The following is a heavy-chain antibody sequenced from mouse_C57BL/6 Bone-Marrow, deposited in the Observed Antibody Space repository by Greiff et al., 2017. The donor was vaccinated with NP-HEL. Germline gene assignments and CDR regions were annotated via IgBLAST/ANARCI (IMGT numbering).Heavy chain of an antibody. Sequence: LVESGGGLVKPGGSLKLSCAASGFTFSDYGMHWVRQAPEKGLEWVAYISSGSSTIYYADTVKGRFTISRDNAKNTLFLQMTSLRSEDTAMYYCARRYRGLYYYAMDYWGRGTSVTVSS. CDR2: ISSGSSTI. V-gene: IGHV5-17*01. CDR3: ARRYRGLYYYAMDY. D-gene: IGHD2-12*01. J-gene: IGHJ4*01. CDR1: GFTFSDYG.